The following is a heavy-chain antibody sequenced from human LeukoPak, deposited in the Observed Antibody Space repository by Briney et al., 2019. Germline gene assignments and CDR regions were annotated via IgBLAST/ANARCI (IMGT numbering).Heavy chain of an antibody. Sequence: HPGGSLRLSCAASGFTFSSYGMHWVRQAPGKGLEWVAVIWYDGSNKYYADSVKGRFTISRDNSKNTLYLQMNSLRAEDTAVYYCARGGPIYCSGDSCYPGDYWGQGTLVTVSS. CDR1: GFTFSSYG. V-gene: IGHV3-33*01. J-gene: IGHJ4*02. CDR2: IWYDGSNK. CDR3: ARGGPIYCSGDSCYPGDY. D-gene: IGHD2-15*01.